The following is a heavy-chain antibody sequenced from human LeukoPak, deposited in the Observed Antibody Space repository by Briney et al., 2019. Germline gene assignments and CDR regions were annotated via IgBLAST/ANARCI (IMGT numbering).Heavy chain of an antibody. J-gene: IGHJ6*02. Sequence: ASVKVSCKASGYTFTGYYMHWVRQAPGQGLEWMGWINPNSGGTNYAQKFQGRVTMTRDTSISTAYMELSRLRSDDTAVYYCARGGYDLLRPYYYYGMDVWGQGTTVTVSS. CDR2: INPNSGGT. CDR3: ARGGYDLLRPYYYYGMDV. D-gene: IGHD5-12*01. V-gene: IGHV1-2*02. CDR1: GYTFTGYY.